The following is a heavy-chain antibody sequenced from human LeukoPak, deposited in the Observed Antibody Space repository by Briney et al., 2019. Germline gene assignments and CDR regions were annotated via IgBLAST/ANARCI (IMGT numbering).Heavy chain of an antibody. D-gene: IGHD5-18*01. Sequence: ASVNVSCKTSGYTFTAYYMHWVRQAPGQGLEWMGWINPNSGSTNYPQKFQGRVTMTRDTSIRTAYMEFTRLGSDDTAIYYCAREGEDRAMPGDYWGQGTLVTASS. CDR3: AREGEDRAMPGDY. J-gene: IGHJ4*02. CDR1: GYTFTAYY. CDR2: INPNSGST. V-gene: IGHV1-2*02.